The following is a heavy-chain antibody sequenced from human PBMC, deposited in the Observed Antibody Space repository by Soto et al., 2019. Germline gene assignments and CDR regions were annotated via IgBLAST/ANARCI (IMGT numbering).Heavy chain of an antibody. Sequence: ASVKVSCKASGYTFTTYGITWVRQAPGQGLEWVGWISAYDGHTSYAQKLQDRVTMTTDTSTSTAYMDLRSLRSDDSAVYYCARGQGEYCSGGSCYANYYYSGMDVWGQGATVTV. J-gene: IGHJ6*02. D-gene: IGHD2-15*01. CDR3: ARGQGEYCSGGSCYANYYYSGMDV. CDR1: GYTFTTYG. V-gene: IGHV1-18*01. CDR2: ISAYDGHT.